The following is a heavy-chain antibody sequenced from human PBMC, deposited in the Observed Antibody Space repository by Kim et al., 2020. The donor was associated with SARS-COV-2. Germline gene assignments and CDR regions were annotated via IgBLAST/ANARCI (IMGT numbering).Heavy chain of an antibody. V-gene: IGHV3-21*01. D-gene: IGHD4-17*01. J-gene: IGHJ6*02. CDR2: ISSSSSYI. CDR3: ARAPYGDWSYYYYYGMDV. CDR1: GFTFSSYS. Sequence: GGSLRLSCAASGFTFSSYSMNWVRQAPGKGLEWVSSISSSSSYIYYADSVKGRFTISRDNAKNSLYLQMNSLRAEDTAVYYCARAPYGDWSYYYYYGMDVWGQGTTVTVSS.